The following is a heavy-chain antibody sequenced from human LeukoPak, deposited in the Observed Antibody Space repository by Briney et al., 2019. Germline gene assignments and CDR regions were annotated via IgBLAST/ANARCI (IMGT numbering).Heavy chain of an antibody. V-gene: IGHV3-23*01. Sequence: GGSLRLSCAASGFTFNNYAMNWVRQAPGKGLEWVSSISGGGETTYYADSAKGRFTISRDNSQNTLYLQMNGLRAEDTAVYYCARDYADYVGYFFFDYWGQGTLVTVSS. CDR3: ARDYADYVGYFFFDY. J-gene: IGHJ4*02. D-gene: IGHD4-17*01. CDR1: GFTFNNYA. CDR2: ISGGGETT.